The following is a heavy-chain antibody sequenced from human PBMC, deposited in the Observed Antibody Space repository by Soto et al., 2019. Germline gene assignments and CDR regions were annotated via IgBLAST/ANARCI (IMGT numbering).Heavy chain of an antibody. V-gene: IGHV4-39*01. CDR2: IYYSGST. Sequence: SETLSLTCTVSGGSISSSSYYWGWIRQPPGKGLEWIGGIYYSGSTYYNPSLKSRVTISVDTSKNQFSLKLSSVTAADTAVYYCARLDLRDYYYYYGMDVWGQGTTVTVSS. J-gene: IGHJ6*02. CDR3: ARLDLRDYYYYYGMDV. CDR1: GGSISSSSYY.